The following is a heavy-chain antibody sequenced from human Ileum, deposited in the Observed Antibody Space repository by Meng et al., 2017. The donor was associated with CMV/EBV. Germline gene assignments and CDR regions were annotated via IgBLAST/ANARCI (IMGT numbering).Heavy chain of an antibody. J-gene: IGHJ6*02. CDR1: GYTFTGYY. CDR3: ARAMVPRDYYYYGMDV. Sequence: ASVKVSCKASGYTFTGYYMHWVRQAPGQGLEWMGWINPNSGGTNYAQKFQGRVTMTRDTSITTAYMELSRPRSDDTAVYYCARAMVPRDYYYYGMDVWGQGTTVTVSS. V-gene: IGHV1-2*02. CDR2: INPNSGGT. D-gene: IGHD5-18*01.